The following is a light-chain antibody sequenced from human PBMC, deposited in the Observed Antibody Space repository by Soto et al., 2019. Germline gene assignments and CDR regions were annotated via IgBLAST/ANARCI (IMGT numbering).Light chain of an antibody. CDR2: EVN. CDR3: SSFSSSSTPYV. Sequence: QSALTQPASVSGSPGQSITLSCTGTSTDVGGYKYVSWYQQHPGKAPKLMIFEVNGRPSGVSDRFSGSKSGNTASLTISGLQPEDESDYYCSSFSSSSTPYVFGTGTKVTVL. CDR1: STDVGGYKY. V-gene: IGLV2-14*01. J-gene: IGLJ1*01.